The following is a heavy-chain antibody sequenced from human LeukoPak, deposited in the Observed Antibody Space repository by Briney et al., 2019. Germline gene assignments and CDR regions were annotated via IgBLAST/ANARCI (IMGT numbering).Heavy chain of an antibody. J-gene: IGHJ5*02. CDR2: IYYSGST. D-gene: IGHD2-15*01. V-gene: IGHV4-59*01. CDR3: ARGACISGSCYGWFDP. Sequence: KPSETLSLTCTVSGGSISSYYWSWIRQPPGKGLEWIGYIYYSGSTNYNPSLKSRVTISVDTSKSQFSLKLTSVTAADTAVYYCARGACISGSCYGWFDPWGQGTLVTVSS. CDR1: GGSISSYY.